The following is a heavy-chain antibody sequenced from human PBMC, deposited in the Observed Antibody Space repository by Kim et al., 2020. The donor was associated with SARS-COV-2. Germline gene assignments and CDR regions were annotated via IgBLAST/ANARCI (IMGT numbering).Heavy chain of an antibody. J-gene: IGHJ3*02. CDR3: ARYGAAAGDAFDI. Sequence: YAPKFQGRVTITADKSTSTAYMELSSLRSEDTAVYYCARYGAAAGDAFDIWGQGTMVTVSS. V-gene: IGHV1-69*02. D-gene: IGHD6-13*01.